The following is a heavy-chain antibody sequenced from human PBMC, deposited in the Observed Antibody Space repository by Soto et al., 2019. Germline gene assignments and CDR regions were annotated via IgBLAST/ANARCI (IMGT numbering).Heavy chain of an antibody. CDR1: GFTFSSYA. J-gene: IGHJ2*01. V-gene: IGHV3-23*01. D-gene: IGHD6-19*01. CDR2: ISGSGGST. CDR3: AKGSSIAVAGINEYWYFDL. Sequence: EVQLLESGGGLVQPGGSLRLSCAASGFTFSSYAMSWVRQAPGKGLEWVSAISGSGGSTYYADSVKGRFTISRDNSKNTLYLQMNSLRAEDTAVYYCAKGSSIAVAGINEYWYFDLWGRGTLVTVSS.